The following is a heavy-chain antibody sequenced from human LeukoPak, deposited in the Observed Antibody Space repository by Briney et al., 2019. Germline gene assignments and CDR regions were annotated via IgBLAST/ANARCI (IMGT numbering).Heavy chain of an antibody. CDR1: GFIFNIYA. Sequence: GGSLRLSCAASGFIFNIYAMGWVRQAPGKGLEWVSVIGSGSVDKHYADTVRGRFDISRDNSKSRLFLQMNSLRVEDSGVYYCAKRVPLTALDSWGQGTLVTVSS. D-gene: IGHD3-3*01. V-gene: IGHV3-23*01. CDR2: IGSGSVDK. CDR3: AKRVPLTALDS. J-gene: IGHJ5*01.